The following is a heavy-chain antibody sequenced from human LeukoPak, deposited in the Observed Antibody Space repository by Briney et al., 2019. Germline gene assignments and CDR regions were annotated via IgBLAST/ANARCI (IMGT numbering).Heavy chain of an antibody. D-gene: IGHD1-1*01. CDR1: RRSIISRYDD. CDR2: IYYSGST. J-gene: IGHJ4*02. Sequence: SETLSLTCTVPRRSIISRYDDSGWIRQPPGKGLEWIGTIYYSGSTYYNPSLKSRVTISVDTSKNQFSLKLSSVTAPDTAVYYCARHEDRNWYFDHWGQGTLVTVSS. V-gene: IGHV4-39*01. CDR3: ARHEDRNWYFDH.